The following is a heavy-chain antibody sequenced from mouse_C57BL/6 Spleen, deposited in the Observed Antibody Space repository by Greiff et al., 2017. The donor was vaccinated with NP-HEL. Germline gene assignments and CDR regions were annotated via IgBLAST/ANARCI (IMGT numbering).Heavy chain of an antibody. Sequence: VQLKQSGPVLVKPGASVKMSCKASGYTFTDYYMNWVKQSHGKSLEWIGVINPYNGGTSYNQKFKGKATLTVDKSSSTAYMELNSLTSEDSAVYYCARRAYYYGSSSLDYWGQGTTLTVSS. CDR1: GYTFTDYY. CDR2: INPYNGGT. J-gene: IGHJ2*01. CDR3: ARRAYYYGSSSLDY. V-gene: IGHV1-19*01. D-gene: IGHD1-1*01.